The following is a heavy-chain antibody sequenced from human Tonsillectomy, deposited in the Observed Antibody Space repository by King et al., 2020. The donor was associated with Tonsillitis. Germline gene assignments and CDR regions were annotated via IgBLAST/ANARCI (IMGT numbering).Heavy chain of an antibody. CDR3: AKGKGDFWSGYRTDWYFDL. V-gene: IGHV3-23*04. CDR1: GFTFSSYA. D-gene: IGHD3-3*01. J-gene: IGHJ2*01. CDR2: ISGSGGST. Sequence: QLVQSGGGLVQPGGSLRLSCAASGFTFSSYAMSCVRQAPGKGLEWVSAISGSGGSTYYADSLKGRFTISRDNSKNTLYLQMNSLRAEDTAVYYCAKGKGDFWSGYRTDWYFDLWGRGTLVTVSS.